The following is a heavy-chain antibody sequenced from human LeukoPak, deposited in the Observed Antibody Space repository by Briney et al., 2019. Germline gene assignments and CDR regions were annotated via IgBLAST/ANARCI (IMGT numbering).Heavy chain of an antibody. CDR2: INHSGST. D-gene: IGHD6-6*01. Sequence: GSLRLSCAASGFTFSSYAMIWVRQPPGKGLEWIGEINHSGSTNYNPSLKSRVTISVDTSKNQFSLKLSSVTAADTAVYYCARRGRPYSSSSGDFDYWGQGTLVTVSS. CDR1: GFTFSSYA. V-gene: IGHV4-34*01. CDR3: ARRGRPYSSSSGDFDY. J-gene: IGHJ4*02.